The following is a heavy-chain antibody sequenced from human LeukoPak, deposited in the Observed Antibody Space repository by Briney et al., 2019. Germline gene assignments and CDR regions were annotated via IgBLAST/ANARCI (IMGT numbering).Heavy chain of an antibody. D-gene: IGHD4-11*01. V-gene: IGHV4-59*12. Sequence: SETLSLTCTVSGGTLNSFYWTWIRQPPGKGREFNGYVYYTGKTSYNPSLRSRVTMSVDTSKNQFSLSLRSVTAADTAVYVCARWNAVTTSLVHWGQGILVAVSS. CDR1: GGTLNSFY. J-gene: IGHJ4*02. CDR3: ARWNAVTTSLVH. CDR2: VYYTGKT.